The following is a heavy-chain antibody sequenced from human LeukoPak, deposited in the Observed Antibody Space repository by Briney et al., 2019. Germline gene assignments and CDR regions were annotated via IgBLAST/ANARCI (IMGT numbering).Heavy chain of an antibody. J-gene: IGHJ4*02. D-gene: IGHD5-18*01. CDR1: GFTFSSYA. V-gene: IGHV3-23*01. Sequence: GGSLRLSCAASGFTFSSYAMSWVRQAPGKGLEWVSAISGSGGSTYYADSVKGRFTISRDNSKNTLYLQMNSLRAEDTAVYYCAKDGYSYRIESALYPDYWGQGTLVTVSS. CDR2: ISGSGGST. CDR3: AKDGYSYRIESALYPDY.